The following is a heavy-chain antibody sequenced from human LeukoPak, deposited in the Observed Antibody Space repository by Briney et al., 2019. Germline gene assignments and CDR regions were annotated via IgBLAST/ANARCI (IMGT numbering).Heavy chain of an antibody. J-gene: IGHJ4*02. D-gene: IGHD3-22*01. CDR2: ISGSGGNT. V-gene: IGHV3-23*01. CDR1: GITLSNYG. Sequence: GGSLRLSCAVSGITLSNYGMSWVRQAPGKGLQWVAGISGSGGNTNYADSVKGRFTISRDNRKNTLYLQMNSLRAEDTAVYFCAKRGVVIRVILVGFHKEAYYFDSWGQGALVTVSS. CDR3: AKRGVVIRVILVGFHKEAYYFDS.